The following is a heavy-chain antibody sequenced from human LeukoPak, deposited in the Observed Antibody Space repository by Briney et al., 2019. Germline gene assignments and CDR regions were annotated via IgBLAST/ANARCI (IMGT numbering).Heavy chain of an antibody. CDR1: GYTLSELS. CDR3: ATPGIAAGVYFRSY. V-gene: IGHV1-24*01. D-gene: IGHD6-13*01. Sequence: ASVKVSCKASGYTLSELSIDWVGQAPGKGLEWMGGFDPEDGETIYSQKFQGRVTMTEYTSTDTAYMELSSLRSEDTAVYYCATPGIAAGVYFRSYRGQGNLVTVSS. CDR2: FDPEDGET. J-gene: IGHJ4*02.